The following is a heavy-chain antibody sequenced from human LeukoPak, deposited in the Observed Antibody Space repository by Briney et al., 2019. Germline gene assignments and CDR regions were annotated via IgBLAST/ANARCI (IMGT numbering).Heavy chain of an antibody. CDR1: GFTFTGHY. D-gene: IGHD7-27*01. Sequence: ASVTVSFKSSGFTFTGHYMHWVRQAPGQGLEWMGLIHAGRGDTNYAQKFQGRFTMTRDTSINTLFMELSSLRSDDTAVYYCARDENWGPDYWGQGTLVTVSS. CDR2: IHAGRGDT. V-gene: IGHV1-2*02. J-gene: IGHJ4*02. CDR3: ARDENWGPDY.